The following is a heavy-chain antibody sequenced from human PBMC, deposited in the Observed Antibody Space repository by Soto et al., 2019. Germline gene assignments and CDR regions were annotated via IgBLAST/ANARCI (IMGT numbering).Heavy chain of an antibody. CDR3: ARQIRPTSFDI. CDR2: ISAYKGST. CDR1: GYTLTELS. V-gene: IGHV1-18*01. J-gene: IGHJ3*02. Sequence: ASVKVSCKVSGYTLTELSMHWVRQAPGQGLEWMGCISAYKGSTNYAQNFQGRVTLTRETSTSTAYMELRSLTSDDTAVYYCARQIRPTSFDIWGQGTMVTVSS.